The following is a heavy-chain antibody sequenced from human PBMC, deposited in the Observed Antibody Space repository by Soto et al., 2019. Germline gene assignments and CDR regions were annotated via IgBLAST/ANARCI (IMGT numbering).Heavy chain of an antibody. CDR3: ARDRSHDDYGGNFDY. CDR2: IWYDGSNK. CDR1: GFTFSSYG. D-gene: IGHD4-17*01. Sequence: GGSLRLSCAASGFTFSSYGMHWVRQAPGKGLEWVAVIWYDGSNKYYADSVKGRFTISRDNSKNTLYLQMNSLRAEDTAVYYCARDRSHDDYGGNFDYWGQGTLVTVSS. J-gene: IGHJ4*02. V-gene: IGHV3-33*01.